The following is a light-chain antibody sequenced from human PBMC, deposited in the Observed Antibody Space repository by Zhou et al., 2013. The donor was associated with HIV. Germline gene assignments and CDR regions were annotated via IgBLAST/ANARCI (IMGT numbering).Light chain of an antibody. J-gene: IGKJ3*01. V-gene: IGKV3-20*01. Sequence: EIVLTQSPGTLSLSPGERATLSCRASQSVSDTYLAWYQQRPGQAPRLLISGASNRATGVPDRFSGSGSGTDFSLTISRLEPEDFAVYYCQQYGNSLFTFGPGTKVESN. CDR1: QSVSDTY. CDR2: GAS. CDR3: QQYGNSLFT.